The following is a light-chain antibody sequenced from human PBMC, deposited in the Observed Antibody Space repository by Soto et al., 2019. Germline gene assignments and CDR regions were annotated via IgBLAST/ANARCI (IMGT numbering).Light chain of an antibody. J-gene: IGKJ4*02. CDR2: AAD. V-gene: IGKV1-6*01. Sequence: AIQMTQSPSSLSASVGDRVTITCRATQDIREDLDWYQQKPGKAPKLLIYAADSLQSEVPSRFSGSGSGTDFTLTISSLQPEDFATYFCLQDDGFPLTFGGGTKVEIK. CDR3: LQDDGFPLT. CDR1: QDIRED.